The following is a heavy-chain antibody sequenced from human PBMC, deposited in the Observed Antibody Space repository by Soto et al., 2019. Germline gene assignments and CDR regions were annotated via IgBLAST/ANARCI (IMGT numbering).Heavy chain of an antibody. Sequence: SETLSLTCTVSGGCMSSGGYYWSWIRQHPGKGLEWIGYIYYSGSTYYNPSLKSRVTISVDTSKNQFSLKLSSVTAADTAVYYCATLGYCSGGSCDRYYYYYMAVWGKGTTVTVSS. D-gene: IGHD2-15*01. V-gene: IGHV4-31*02. J-gene: IGHJ6*03. CDR3: ATLGYCSGGSCDRYYYYYMAV. CDR2: IYYSGST. CDR1: GGCMSSGGYY.